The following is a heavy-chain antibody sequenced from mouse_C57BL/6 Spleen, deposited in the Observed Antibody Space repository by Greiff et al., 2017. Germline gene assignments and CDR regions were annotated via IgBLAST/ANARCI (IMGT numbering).Heavy chain of an antibody. Sequence: QVQLQQPGAELVKPGASVKMSCKASGYTFTSYWITWVKQRPGQGLEWIGDIYPGSGSTNYNEKFKSKATLTVDTSSSTAYMQLSSLTSEDAAVYYCARSLYYYGSDYWGQGTTLTVSS. CDR2: IYPGSGST. V-gene: IGHV1-55*01. CDR3: ARSLYYYGSDY. CDR1: GYTFTSYW. D-gene: IGHD1-1*01. J-gene: IGHJ2*01.